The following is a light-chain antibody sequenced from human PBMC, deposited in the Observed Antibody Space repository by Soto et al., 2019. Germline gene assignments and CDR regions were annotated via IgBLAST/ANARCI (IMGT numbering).Light chain of an antibody. Sequence: QSVLTQPASVSGSPGQSITISCTGTSSDVGSYNLVYWYHQHPCKAPKLMIYEGSKRPSGVSNRFSGSESGNTASLTISGLQAEDEADYYCCSYAGSVYVFGTGTKVTVL. V-gene: IGLV2-23*01. CDR2: EGS. J-gene: IGLJ1*01. CDR1: SSDVGSYNL. CDR3: CSYAGSVYV.